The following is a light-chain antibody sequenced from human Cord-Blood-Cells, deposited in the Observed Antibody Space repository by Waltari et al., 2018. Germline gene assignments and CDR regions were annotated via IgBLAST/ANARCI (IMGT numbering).Light chain of an antibody. Sequence: QSALTQPASVSGSPGLSNTISRTGTSSDVGSYNLVASYQQHPGKAPKLMIYEVSKRPSGVSNRFSGSKSGNTASLTISGLQAEDEADYYCCSYAGSSTWVFGGGTKLTVL. CDR1: SSDVGSYNL. CDR3: CSYAGSSTWV. V-gene: IGLV2-23*02. J-gene: IGLJ3*02. CDR2: EVS.